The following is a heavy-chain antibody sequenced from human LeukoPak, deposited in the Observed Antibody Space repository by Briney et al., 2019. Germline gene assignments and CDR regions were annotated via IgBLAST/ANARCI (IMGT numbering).Heavy chain of an antibody. J-gene: IGHJ6*02. CDR1: GGSFSGYY. V-gene: IGHV4-34*01. CDR3: ARGKGITIFGASYYYYGMDV. D-gene: IGHD3-3*01. Sequence: SETLSLTCAVYGGSFSGYYWSWIRQPPGKGLEWIGEINHSGSTNYNSSLKSRVTISVDTSKNQFSLKLSSVTATDTAVYYCARGKGITIFGASYYYYGMDVWGQGTTVTISS. CDR2: INHSGST.